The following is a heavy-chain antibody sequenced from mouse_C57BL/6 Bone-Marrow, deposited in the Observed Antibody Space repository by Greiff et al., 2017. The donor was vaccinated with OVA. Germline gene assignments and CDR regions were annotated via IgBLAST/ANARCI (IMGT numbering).Heavy chain of an antibody. CDR1: GYTFTEYT. CDR3: ARHVQLTETLRYWYFDV. J-gene: IGHJ1*03. CDR2: FYPGRGSI. D-gene: IGHD4-1*01. V-gene: IGHV1-62-2*01. Sequence: QVQLKQSGAELVKPGASVKLSCKASGYTFTEYTIHWVKQRSGQGLEWIGWFYPGRGSITYNEKFKDKATLTADKSSSTVYMELSRLASEGSAVYFCARHVQLTETLRYWYFDVWGTGTTVTVSS.